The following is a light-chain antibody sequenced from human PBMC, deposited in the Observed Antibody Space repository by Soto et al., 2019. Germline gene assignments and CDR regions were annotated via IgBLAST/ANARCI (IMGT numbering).Light chain of an antibody. Sequence: ERAITQHKATLSVSTGQRAILYGNPGQSVSSNLAWYHQKPGQAPRLLNYDASNRATGITYRFSGSGSGTDFTLTISRLEAEDFAVYYCQQYGSSPPWTFGQGTKVDIK. CDR2: DAS. CDR1: QSVSSN. V-gene: IGKV3-20*01. J-gene: IGKJ1*01. CDR3: QQYGSSPPWT.